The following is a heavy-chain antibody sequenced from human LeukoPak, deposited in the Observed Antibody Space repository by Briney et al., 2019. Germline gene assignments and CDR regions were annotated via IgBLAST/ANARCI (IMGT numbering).Heavy chain of an antibody. D-gene: IGHD2-15*01. CDR2: INHSGST. CDR3: ARGSLLGYCSGGSCYSSLSRNYYFDY. J-gene: IGHJ4*02. V-gene: IGHV4-34*01. CDR1: GGSFSGYY. Sequence: NTSETLSLTCAVYGGSFSGYYWSWIRQPPGKGLEWIGEINHSGSTNYNPSLKSRVTISVDTSKNQFSLKLSSVTAADTAVYYCARGSLLGYCSGGSCYSSLSRNYYFDYWGQGTLVTVSS.